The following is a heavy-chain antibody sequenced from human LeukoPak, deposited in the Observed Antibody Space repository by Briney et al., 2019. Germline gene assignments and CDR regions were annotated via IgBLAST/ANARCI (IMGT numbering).Heavy chain of an antibody. D-gene: IGHD6-13*01. CDR2: ISWNSGSI. CDR1: GFTFDDYA. CDR3: AKDVGSYSSSSYYDY. V-gene: IGHV3-9*03. J-gene: IGHJ4*02. Sequence: GGSLRLPCAASGFTFDDYAMHWVRQAPGKGLEGVSGISWNSGSIGYADSVKGRFTISRDNAKNSLYLQMNSLRAEDMALYYCAKDVGSYSSSSYYDYWGQGTLVTVSS.